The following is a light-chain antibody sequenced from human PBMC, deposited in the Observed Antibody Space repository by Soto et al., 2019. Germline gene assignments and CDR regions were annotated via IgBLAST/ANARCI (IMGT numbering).Light chain of an antibody. CDR2: EVT. V-gene: IGLV2-8*01. Sequence: VLTQLASASGSPGQSVTISCTGTSSDVGGYNYVSWYQQHPGKAPKLMIYEVTKRPSGVPDRFSGSKSGNTASLTVSGLQAEDEADYFCCSHAGDNTYVFGTGTKVTVL. CDR3: CSHAGDNTYV. CDR1: SSDVGGYNY. J-gene: IGLJ1*01.